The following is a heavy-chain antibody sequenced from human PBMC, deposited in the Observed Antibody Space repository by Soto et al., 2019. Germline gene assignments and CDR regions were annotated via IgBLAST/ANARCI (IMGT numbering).Heavy chain of an antibody. Sequence: DSVKVSCKASGYTFTSYGISWVRQAPGQGLEWMGWISAYNGNTNYAQKLQGRVTMTTDTSTSTAYMELRSLRSDETAVYYCARGPSIAAAGRGYYYYYYGMDVWGQGNTVTVYS. CDR2: ISAYNGNT. J-gene: IGHJ6*02. D-gene: IGHD6-13*01. CDR1: GYTFTSYG. V-gene: IGHV1-18*01. CDR3: ARGPSIAAAGRGYYYYYYGMDV.